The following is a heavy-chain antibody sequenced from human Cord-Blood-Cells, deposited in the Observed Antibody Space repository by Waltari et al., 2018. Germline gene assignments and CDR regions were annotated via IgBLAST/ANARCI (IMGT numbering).Heavy chain of an antibody. Sequence: QVQLQESGPGLVKPSQTLSPTCTFPGGSISSGGYYWSWIRQHPGKGLEWIGYIYYSGSTYYNPSLKSRVTISVDTSKNQFSLKLSSVTAADTAVYYCASVVPVQNDAFDIWGQGTMVTVSS. CDR3: ASVVPVQNDAFDI. D-gene: IGHD2-2*01. J-gene: IGHJ3*02. CDR1: GGSISSGGYY. V-gene: IGHV4-31*03. CDR2: IYYSGST.